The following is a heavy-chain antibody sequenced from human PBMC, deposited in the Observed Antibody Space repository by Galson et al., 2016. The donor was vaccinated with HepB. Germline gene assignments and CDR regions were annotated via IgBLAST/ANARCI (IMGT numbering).Heavy chain of an antibody. Sequence: ALRLSCAVSGFTFSSLWMTWVRLAPGKGLGWVANINRNENGKNNENSGRGRFTISRDNAKNSLYLQINSLRAADTAVYFCARQRSGDSSGYSGGGAYFDEWGQGTQVTVAS. J-gene: IGHJ4*02. CDR3: ARQRSGDSSGYSGGGAYFDE. CDR1: GFTFSSLW. D-gene: IGHD3-22*01. V-gene: IGHV3-7*03. CDR2: INRNENGK.